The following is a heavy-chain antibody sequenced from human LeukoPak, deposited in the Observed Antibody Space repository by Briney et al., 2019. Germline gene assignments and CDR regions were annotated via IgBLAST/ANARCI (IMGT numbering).Heavy chain of an antibody. Sequence: SVKVSCKASGGTFSSYAISWVRQAPGQGLEWMGGIIPIFGTANYAQKFQGRVTITTDESTSTAYMELSSLRSEDTAVYYCARVGGYCSSTSCYKGWFDPWGQGTLVTVSS. CDR3: ARVGGYCSSTSCYKGWFDP. D-gene: IGHD2-2*02. J-gene: IGHJ5*02. CDR1: GGTFSSYA. V-gene: IGHV1-69*05. CDR2: IIPIFGTA.